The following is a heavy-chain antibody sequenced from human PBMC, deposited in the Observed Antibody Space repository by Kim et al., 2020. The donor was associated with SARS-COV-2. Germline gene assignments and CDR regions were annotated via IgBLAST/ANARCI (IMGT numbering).Heavy chain of an antibody. CDR3: ARGAYYCSGGSCYSRRSDFDI. CDR2: INHSGST. D-gene: IGHD2-15*01. J-gene: IGHJ3*02. V-gene: IGHV4-34*01. CDR1: GGSFSGYY. Sequence: SETLSLTCAVYGGSFSGYYWSWIRQPPGKGLEWIGEINHSGSTNYNPSLKSRVTISVDTSKNQFSLKLSSVTAADTAVYYCARGAYYCSGGSCYSRRSDFDIWGQGTMVTVSS.